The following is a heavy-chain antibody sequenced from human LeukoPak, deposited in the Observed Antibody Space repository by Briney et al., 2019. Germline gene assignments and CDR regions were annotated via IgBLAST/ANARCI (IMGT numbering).Heavy chain of an antibody. CDR3: ARESVVGDTFDY. V-gene: IGHV1-2*02. CDR1: GYTFTAYY. Sequence: ASVKVSCKASGYTFTAYYMHWTRQAPGQGLQWMGWINPNTGGTTYAQNFQGRVTMTRDTSISTAYMELNSLRSDDTAVFYCARESVVGDTFDYWGQGTLVTVSS. D-gene: IGHD2-21*02. J-gene: IGHJ4*02. CDR2: INPNTGGT.